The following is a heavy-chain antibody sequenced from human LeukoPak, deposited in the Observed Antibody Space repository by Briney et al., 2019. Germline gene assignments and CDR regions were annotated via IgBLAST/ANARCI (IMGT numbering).Heavy chain of an antibody. CDR2: ISYDGSNK. CDR3: AKDLPPWSYGGNPEVDY. D-gene: IGHD4-23*01. CDR1: GFTFSSYG. Sequence: GGSLRLSCAASGFTFSSYGMHWVRQAPGKGLEWVAVISYDGSNKYYADSVKGRFTISRDNSKNTLYLQMNSLRAEETAVYYCAKDLPPWSYGGNPEVDYWGQGTLVTVSS. J-gene: IGHJ4*02. V-gene: IGHV3-30*18.